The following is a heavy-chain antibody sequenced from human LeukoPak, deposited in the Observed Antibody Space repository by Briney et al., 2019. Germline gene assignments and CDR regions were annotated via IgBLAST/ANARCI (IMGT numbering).Heavy chain of an antibody. CDR1: GGTFSSYA. D-gene: IGHD6-13*01. CDR2: INPNNGGV. V-gene: IGHV1-2*02. CDR3: ACAAPRSSHYYYYYMDV. Sequence: ASVKVSCKASGGTFSSYAISWVRQAPGQGLEWMGWINPNNGGVKFAQKSQGRVTMTRDTSISTVYMELTSLRSDDTAMYYCACAAPRSSHYYYYYMDVWGKGTPVTVSS. J-gene: IGHJ6*03.